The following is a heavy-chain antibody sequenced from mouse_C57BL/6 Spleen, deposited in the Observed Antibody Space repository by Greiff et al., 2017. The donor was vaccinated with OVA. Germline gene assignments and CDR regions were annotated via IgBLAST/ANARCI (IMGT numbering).Heavy chain of an antibody. V-gene: IGHV5-4*03. CDR1: GFTFSSYA. D-gene: IGHD1-1*01. Sequence: EVKLMESGGGLVKPGGSLKLSCAASGFTFSSYAMSWVRQTPEKRLEWVATISDGGSYTYYPDNVKGRFTISRDNAKNNLYLQMSHLKSEDTAMYYCARGFTYGSYYFDYWGQGTTLTVSS. J-gene: IGHJ2*01. CDR3: ARGFTYGSYYFDY. CDR2: ISDGGSYT.